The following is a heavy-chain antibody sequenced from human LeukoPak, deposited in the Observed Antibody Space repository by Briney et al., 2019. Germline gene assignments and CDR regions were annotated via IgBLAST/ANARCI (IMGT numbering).Heavy chain of an antibody. J-gene: IGHJ4*02. CDR2: INAGNGNT. CDR3: ARGCSSCPLDY. CDR1: GYTSTSYA. Sequence: WASVKVSCKASGYTSTSYAMNWVRQAPGQRLEWMGWINAGNGNTKYSQEFQGRVTITRDTSASTAYMELSSLRSDDTAVYYCARGCSSCPLDYWGQGTLVTVSS. V-gene: IGHV1-3*01. D-gene: IGHD6-13*01.